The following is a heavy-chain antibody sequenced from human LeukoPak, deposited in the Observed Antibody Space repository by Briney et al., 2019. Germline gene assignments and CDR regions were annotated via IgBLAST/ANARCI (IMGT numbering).Heavy chain of an antibody. D-gene: IGHD3-10*01. CDR2: IKQDGSEK. V-gene: IGHV3-7*01. J-gene: IGHJ5*02. CDR3: ARVAGDNWFDP. CDR1: GFTFSSYW. Sequence: GGSLRLSCAASGFTFSSYWMSWVRQAPGKGLEWVANIKQDGSEKYYVDSVKGRFIISRDNAKNSLYLQMNSLRAEDTAVYYCARVAGDNWFDPWGQGTLVTVSS.